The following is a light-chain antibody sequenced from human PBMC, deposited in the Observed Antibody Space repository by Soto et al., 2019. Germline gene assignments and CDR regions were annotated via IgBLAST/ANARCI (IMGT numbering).Light chain of an antibody. V-gene: IGKV1-9*01. J-gene: IGKJ2*01. Sequence: DIQLTQSPCSLSASVGDRVTITCRASQGVSSNFAWYQQKPGKAPKLLLYAASTLQSGLPSRFSGSGAGTEFTLTSSRLQPEDFASYCRQQLNSYPLTFGQGTKLEIK. CDR1: QGVSSN. CDR2: AAS. CDR3: QQLNSYPLT.